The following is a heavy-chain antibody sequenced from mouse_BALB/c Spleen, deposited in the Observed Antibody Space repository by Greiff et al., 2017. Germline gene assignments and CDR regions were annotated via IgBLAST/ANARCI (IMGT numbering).Heavy chain of an antibody. CDR2: ISYSGST. J-gene: IGHJ4*01. CDR1: GYSITSDYA. CDR3: ARSPYYYGYGYAMDY. D-gene: IGHD1-2*01. Sequence: EVKLQESGPGLVKPSQSLSLTCTVTGYSITSDYAWNWIRQFPGNKLEWMGYISYSGSTSYNPSLKSRISITRDTSKNQFFLQLNSVTTEDTATYYCARSPYYYGYGYAMDYWGQGTSVTVSS. V-gene: IGHV3-2*02.